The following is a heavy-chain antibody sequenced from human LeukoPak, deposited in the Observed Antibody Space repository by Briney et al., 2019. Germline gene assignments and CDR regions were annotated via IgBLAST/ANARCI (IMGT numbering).Heavy chain of an antibody. D-gene: IGHD2-2*01. Sequence: ASVKVSCKTSGYIFTTYGVSWVRQAPGQGLEWMGWGSGYTGNTNYAEGFQGRVTMTIDTSTSTVYMELTSLRSDDTAVYYCARGEVSASLYYFDFWGQGTLVTVS. CDR2: GSGYTGNT. CDR1: GYIFTTYG. J-gene: IGHJ4*02. V-gene: IGHV1-18*01. CDR3: ARGEVSASLYYFDF.